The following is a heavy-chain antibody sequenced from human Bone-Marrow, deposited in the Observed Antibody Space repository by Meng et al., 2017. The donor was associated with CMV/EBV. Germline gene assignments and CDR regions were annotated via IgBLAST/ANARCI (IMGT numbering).Heavy chain of an antibody. CDR3: ARGNYDFWSGYDYYYYGMDV. D-gene: IGHD3-3*01. Sequence: GESLKISCAASGFTFSSYWMHWVRQAPGKGLVWVSRINSDGSSTSYADCVKGRFTISRDNAKNTLYLQMNSLRAEDTAVYYCARGNYDFWSGYDYYYYGMDVWGQGTTATVSS. CDR1: GFTFSSYW. V-gene: IGHV3-74*01. J-gene: IGHJ6*02. CDR2: INSDGSST.